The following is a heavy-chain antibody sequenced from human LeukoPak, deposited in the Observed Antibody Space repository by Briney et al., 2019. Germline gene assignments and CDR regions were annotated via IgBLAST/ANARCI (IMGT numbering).Heavy chain of an antibody. CDR3: AVRQSPRDKGKWLQLSLGYYYYYMDV. V-gene: IGHV1-69*13. J-gene: IGHJ6*03. D-gene: IGHD5-24*01. Sequence: ASVKVSCTASGGTFSSYAISWVRQAPGQGLEWMGGIIPIFGTANYAQTFQGRVTITADESTSTAYMELSSLRSEDTAVYYCAVRQSPRDKGKWLQLSLGYYYYYMDVWGKGTTVTISS. CDR1: GGTFSSYA. CDR2: IIPIFGTA.